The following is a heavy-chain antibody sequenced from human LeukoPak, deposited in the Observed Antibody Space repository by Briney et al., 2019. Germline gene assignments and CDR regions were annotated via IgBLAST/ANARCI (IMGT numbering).Heavy chain of an antibody. D-gene: IGHD6-13*01. V-gene: IGHV1-18*01. CDR1: GYTFNTYE. CDR2: INTYNGNT. Sequence: ASLKVSCKASGYTFNTYEIAWVRQAPGQGLEWMGWINTYNGNTNYAQKVQGRGTMTTDTSTSTHYMERRNLRSDDTAVYYCARLAVGSSWFHDYWGQGTRVTVSS. J-gene: IGHJ4*02. CDR3: ARLAVGSSWFHDY.